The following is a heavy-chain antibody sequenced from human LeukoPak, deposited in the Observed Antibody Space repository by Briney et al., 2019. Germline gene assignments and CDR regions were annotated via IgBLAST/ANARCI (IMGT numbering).Heavy chain of an antibody. V-gene: IGHV3-30*02. CDR3: AKDQEHSSSSES. D-gene: IGHD6-6*01. Sequence: GGSLRLSCAASGFTFSSYGMHWVRQAPGKGLEWVAFIRYDGSNKYYADSVKGRFTISRDNSKNTLYLQMNSLRAEDTAVYYCAKDQEHSSSSESRGQGTLVTVSS. CDR1: GFTFSSYG. CDR2: IRYDGSNK. J-gene: IGHJ4*02.